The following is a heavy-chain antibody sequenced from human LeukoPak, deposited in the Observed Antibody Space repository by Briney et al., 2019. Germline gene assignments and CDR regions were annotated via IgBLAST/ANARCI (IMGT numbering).Heavy chain of an antibody. Sequence: GGSLRLSCAASGFTFSSYGMNWVRQAPGKGLEWVAVIWYDGSNKYYADSVKGRFTISRDNSKNTLYLQMNSLRAEDTAVYYCARDPLWFGELLSHFDYWGQGTLVTVSS. V-gene: IGHV3-33*01. CDR3: ARDPLWFGELLSHFDY. J-gene: IGHJ4*02. D-gene: IGHD3-10*01. CDR2: IWYDGSNK. CDR1: GFTFSSYG.